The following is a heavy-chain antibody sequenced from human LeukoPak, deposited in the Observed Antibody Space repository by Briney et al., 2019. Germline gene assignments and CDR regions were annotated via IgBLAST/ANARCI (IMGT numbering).Heavy chain of an antibody. CDR2: IYYSGST. V-gene: IGHV4-39*01. Sequence: GSLRLSCAASGFNFSSYAMSWVRQPPGKGLEWIGSIYYSGSTYYNPSLKNRVTISVDTSKNQLSLKLSSVTAADTAVYYCGRGLNNWNGLDWFDPWGQGTLVTVSS. D-gene: IGHD1-1*01. CDR3: GRGLNNWNGLDWFDP. J-gene: IGHJ5*02. CDR1: GFNFSSYA.